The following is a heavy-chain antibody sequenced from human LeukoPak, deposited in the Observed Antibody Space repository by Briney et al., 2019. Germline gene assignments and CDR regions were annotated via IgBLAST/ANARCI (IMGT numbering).Heavy chain of an antibody. D-gene: IGHD6-13*01. CDR2: INGDASST. V-gene: IGHV3-74*01. J-gene: IGHJ5*02. CDR1: GFTFSTYW. CDR3: VKARSSYSSNWSWFDP. Sequence: GGSLRLSCAASGFTFSTYWIHWVRQAPGKGLVWVSRINGDASSTIYADSVKGRFTISRDNSKNTLYLQMSSLRAEDTAIYYCVKARSSYSSNWSWFDPWGQGTLVTVSS.